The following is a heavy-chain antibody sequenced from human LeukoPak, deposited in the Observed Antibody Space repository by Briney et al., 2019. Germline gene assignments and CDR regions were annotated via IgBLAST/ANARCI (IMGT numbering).Heavy chain of an antibody. CDR2: ISYDGSNK. CDR3: ARDALITMIVVGPIDY. Sequence: PGGSLRLSCAASGFTFSSYAMHWVRQAPGKGLEWVAVISYDGSNKYYADSAKGRFTISRDNSKNTLYLQMNSLRAEDTAVYYCARDALITMIVVGPIDYWGQGTLVTVSS. V-gene: IGHV3-30-3*01. CDR1: GFTFSSYA. J-gene: IGHJ4*02. D-gene: IGHD3-22*01.